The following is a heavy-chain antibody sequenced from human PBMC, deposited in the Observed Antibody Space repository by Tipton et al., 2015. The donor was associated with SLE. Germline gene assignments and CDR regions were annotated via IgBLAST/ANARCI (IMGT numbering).Heavy chain of an antibody. Sequence: LRLSCSVSGGSISNTTSYYWAWIRQPPGKGLEWIGSIYYSGSTYYIPSLKSRITISVDTSKNQFSLRLSSATAADTALYYCASLGMDYYFDLWGRGTLVTVSS. CDR2: IYYSGST. CDR3: ASLGMDYYFDL. V-gene: IGHV4-39*01. CDR1: GGSISNTTSYY. J-gene: IGHJ2*01. D-gene: IGHD7-27*01.